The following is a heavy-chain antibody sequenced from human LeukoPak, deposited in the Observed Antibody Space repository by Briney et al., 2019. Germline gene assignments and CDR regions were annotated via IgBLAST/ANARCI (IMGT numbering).Heavy chain of an antibody. CDR2: IIPIFGTA. V-gene: IGHV1-69*13. CDR1: GGTFSSYA. D-gene: IGHD3-10*01. CDR3: ARTMVRGGDVGIVVTSGVGPFDY. Sequence: ASVKVSCKASGGTFSSYAISWVRQAPGQGLEWMGGIIPIFGTANYAQKFQGRVTITADESTSTAYMELSSLRSEDTAVYYCARTMVRGGDVGIVVTSGVGPFDYWGQGTLVTVSS. J-gene: IGHJ4*02.